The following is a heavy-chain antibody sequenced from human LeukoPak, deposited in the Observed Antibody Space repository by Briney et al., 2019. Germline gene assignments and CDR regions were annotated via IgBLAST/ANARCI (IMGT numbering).Heavy chain of an antibody. Sequence: GGSLRLSCEASGFTFSSYWMNWVRQAPGKGLEWVANIKQDGSEQYYVDSVKGQFTISRDNAKNLLYLQMNSLRAEDTAVYYCARPFSHSSGWYYDYWGQGTLVTVSS. CDR1: GFTFSSYW. D-gene: IGHD6-19*01. J-gene: IGHJ4*02. V-gene: IGHV3-7*01. CDR3: ARPFSHSSGWYYDY. CDR2: IKQDGSEQ.